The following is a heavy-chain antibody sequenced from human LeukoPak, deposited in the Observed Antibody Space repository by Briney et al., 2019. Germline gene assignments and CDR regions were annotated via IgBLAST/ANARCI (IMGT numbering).Heavy chain of an antibody. J-gene: IGHJ4*02. V-gene: IGHV6-1*01. CDR3: ARAPHGSGCNF. CDR2: TYFRSKWFN. D-gene: IGHD6-19*01. CDR1: GDSVSSTSAT. Sequence: SQTLSLTCTISGDSVSSTSATWIWIRQSPSRGLEWLGRTYFRSKWFNDYAVSLKGRITVNPDTSKNRFSLQLNSVTPEDTAVYYCARAPHGSGCNFWGQGTLVTVSS.